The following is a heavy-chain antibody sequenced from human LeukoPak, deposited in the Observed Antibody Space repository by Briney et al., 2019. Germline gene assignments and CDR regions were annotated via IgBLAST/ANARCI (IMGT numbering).Heavy chain of an antibody. J-gene: IGHJ4*02. CDR1: GGSISIYY. D-gene: IGHD5-12*01. V-gene: IGHV4-59*08. Sequence: PSETLSLTCTVSGGSISIYYWSWIRQPPGKGLEWIGYILYSGTTNSNPSLKSRVNISLDTSNTQISLKLTSVTAADTAVYFCARMGGYSGYATHWGQGILGTVSS. CDR3: ARMGGYSGYATH. CDR2: ILYSGTT.